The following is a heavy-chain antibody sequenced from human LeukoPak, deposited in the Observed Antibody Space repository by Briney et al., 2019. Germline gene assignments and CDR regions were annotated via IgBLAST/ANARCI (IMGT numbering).Heavy chain of an antibody. D-gene: IGHD2-21*01. CDR1: GFTFSSYA. CDR3: AKDENCGGDCWTFDF. Sequence: QSGGSLRLSCAASGFTFSSYAMSWVRQAPGKGLEWVSAISGTGGSAYYADSVKGRFTISRDNSKNTLYLQMNSLRAEDTAVYYCAKDENCGGDCWTFDFWGQGTLVTVSS. V-gene: IGHV3-23*01. CDR2: ISGTGGSA. J-gene: IGHJ4*02.